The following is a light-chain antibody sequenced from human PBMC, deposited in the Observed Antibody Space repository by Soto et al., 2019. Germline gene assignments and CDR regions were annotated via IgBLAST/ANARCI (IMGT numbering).Light chain of an antibody. Sequence: DIQLTQSPSTLSASVGARVTVTWRASQDISSYLAWYQQKPGKAPTLLIYKESSLESGVPSRFSGSGSGREFTLTISSLQPDDFATYYCQQYNSYQWTFGQGTKVDI. CDR3: QQYNSYQWT. CDR2: KES. J-gene: IGKJ1*01. CDR1: QDISSY. V-gene: IGKV1-5*03.